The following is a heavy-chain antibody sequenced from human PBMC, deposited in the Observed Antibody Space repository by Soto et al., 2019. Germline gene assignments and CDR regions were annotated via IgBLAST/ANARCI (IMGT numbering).Heavy chain of an antibody. Sequence: GESLKISCQGSGYSFTSYWITWVRQMPGKGLEWMGRIDPSDSYTNYSPSFQGHVTISVDESTSTAHLQWSSLKASDIATYYCARHEDSGLYYCTRGPRPISTGTGAYWGQGTQVTVSS. CDR3: ARHEDSGLYYCTRGPRPISTGTGAY. D-gene: IGHD2-8*01. CDR1: GYSFTSYW. CDR2: IDPSDSYT. J-gene: IGHJ4*02. V-gene: IGHV5-10-1*01.